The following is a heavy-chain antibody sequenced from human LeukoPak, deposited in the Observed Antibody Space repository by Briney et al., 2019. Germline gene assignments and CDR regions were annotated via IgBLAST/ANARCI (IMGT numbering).Heavy chain of an antibody. CDR2: IYYSGST. D-gene: IGHD3-22*01. CDR3: ARENYYDSSKIDY. CDR1: GGSLSSGDYY. J-gene: IGHJ4*02. Sequence: SQTLSLTCTVSGGSLSSGDYYWSWIRPPPGKGLEWIGYIYYSGSTYYNPSLKSRVTISVDTSKNQFSLKLSSGTAADTAVYYCARENYYDSSKIDYWGQGTLVSVSS. V-gene: IGHV4-30-4*08.